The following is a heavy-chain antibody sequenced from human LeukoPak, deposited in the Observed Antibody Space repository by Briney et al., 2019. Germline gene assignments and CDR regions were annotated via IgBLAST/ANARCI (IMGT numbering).Heavy chain of an antibody. V-gene: IGHV3-21*01. CDR2: ISSGSSYI. CDR1: GFTFSSYS. D-gene: IGHD3-22*01. Sequence: GGSLRLSCAASGFTFSSYSMNWVRQAPGKGLEWVSSISSGSSYIYYADSVKGRFTISRDNAKNSLYLQMNSLRAEDTAVYYCARPHLHYYDSSGYYVYWGQGTLVTVSS. CDR3: ARPHLHYYDSSGYYVY. J-gene: IGHJ4*02.